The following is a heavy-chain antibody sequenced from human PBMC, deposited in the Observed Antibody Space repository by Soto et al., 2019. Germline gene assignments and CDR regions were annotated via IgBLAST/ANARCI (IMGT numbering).Heavy chain of an antibody. CDR3: ARARLEYCGGDCYSRLDY. CDR2: INHSGST. D-gene: IGHD2-21*02. CDR1: GGSFSGYY. J-gene: IGHJ4*02. V-gene: IGHV4-34*01. Sequence: PSETLSLTCAVYGGSFSGYYWSWIRQPPGKGLEWIGEINHSGSTNYNPSLKSRVTISVDTSKNQFSLKLSSVTAADTAVYYCARARLEYCGGDCYSRLDYWGQGTLVT.